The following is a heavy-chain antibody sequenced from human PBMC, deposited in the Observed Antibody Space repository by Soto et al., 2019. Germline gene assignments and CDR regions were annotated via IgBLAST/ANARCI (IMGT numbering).Heavy chain of an antibody. J-gene: IGHJ2*01. D-gene: IGHD2-15*01. CDR2: IGPYNGNT. CDR1: GYTFSNFG. Sequence: QVQLVQSAAEVKKPGASVKVSCKASGYTFSNFGLSWVRQAPGQGLEWMGWIGPYNGNTDHAQKFQDRVTMTTDTSTNTDYMELRGLTSDDTAVYYCAGCYCSVGSCYTCWHFDLWGRGTLVTGSS. V-gene: IGHV1-18*01. CDR3: AGCYCSVGSCYTCWHFDL.